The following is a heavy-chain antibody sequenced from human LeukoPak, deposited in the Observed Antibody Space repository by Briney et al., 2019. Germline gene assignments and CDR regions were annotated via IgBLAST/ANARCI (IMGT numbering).Heavy chain of an antibody. V-gene: IGHV4-39*01. Sequence: SETLSLTCTVSGASIRISNYYWGWIRQPPGKGLEWIASVYYTGTTYYNPSLKSRVTIFVETSKNQVSLRLSSVTAADTAVYYCARLGQPNAFDIWGQGTMVTVSS. CDR1: GASIRISNYY. D-gene: IGHD3-16*01. J-gene: IGHJ3*02. CDR3: ARLGQPNAFDI. CDR2: VYYTGTT.